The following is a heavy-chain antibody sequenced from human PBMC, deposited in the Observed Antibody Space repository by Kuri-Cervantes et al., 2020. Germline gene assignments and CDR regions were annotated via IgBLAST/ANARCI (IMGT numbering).Heavy chain of an antibody. J-gene: IGHJ4*02. CDR1: GFTVSSNY. D-gene: IGHD5-12*01. V-gene: IGHV3-53*01. Sequence: GESLKISCAASGFTVSSNYMSWVRQAPGKGLEWVSVIYSGGSTYYADSVKGRFTISRDNSKNTLYLQMNSLRAEDTAFYYCARQSPNSGSDYWGQGTLVTVSS. CDR2: IYSGGST. CDR3: ARQSPNSGSDY.